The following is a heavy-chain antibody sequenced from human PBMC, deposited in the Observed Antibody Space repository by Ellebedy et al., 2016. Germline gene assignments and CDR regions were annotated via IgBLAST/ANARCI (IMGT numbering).Heavy chain of an antibody. J-gene: IGHJ4*02. CDR1: GFTFSNAW. D-gene: IGHD3-10*01. CDR3: ANQEGVAGY. V-gene: IGHV3-33*08. CDR2: IWYDGSNK. Sequence: GESLKISXAASGFTFSNAWMSWVRQAPGKGLEWVAVIWYDGSNKYYADSVKGRFTISRDNSKNTLYLQMNSLRAEDTAVYYCANQEGVAGYWGQGTLVTVSS.